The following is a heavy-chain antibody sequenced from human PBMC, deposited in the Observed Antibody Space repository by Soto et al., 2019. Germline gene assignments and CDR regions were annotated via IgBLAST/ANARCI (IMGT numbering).Heavy chain of an antibody. CDR3: ATAAYYDILTGYNYYGMDV. D-gene: IGHD3-9*01. CDR1: DYTFTSYG. CDR2: ISAYNGNT. V-gene: IGHV1-18*01. J-gene: IGHJ6*02. Sequence: ASVKVSCKASDYTFTSYGISWVRQAPGQGLEWMGWISAYNGNTNYAQKLQGRVTMTTDTSTSTAYMELRSLRSDDTAVYYCATAAYYDILTGYNYYGMDVWGQGTTVTVSS.